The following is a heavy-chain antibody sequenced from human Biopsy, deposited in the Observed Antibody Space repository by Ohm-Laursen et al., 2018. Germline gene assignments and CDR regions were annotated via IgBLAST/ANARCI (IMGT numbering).Heavy chain of an antibody. J-gene: IGHJ4*02. CDR1: GITFTRYA. D-gene: IGHD2-21*01. V-gene: IGHV3-23*01. CDR2: ISASGGDK. Sequence: SLRLSCTAPGITFTRYAFSWVRQGTEMGLEWVSGISASGGDKYYADSVKGRFTISRDNSKSTVYLQVSSLRPEDTARYYCAFCGPVCGWGQGTLVTVSS. CDR3: AFCGPVCG.